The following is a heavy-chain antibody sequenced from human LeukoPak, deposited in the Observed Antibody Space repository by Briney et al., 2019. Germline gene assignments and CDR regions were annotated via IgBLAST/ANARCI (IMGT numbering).Heavy chain of an antibody. CDR2: INPSGGST. CDR1: GYTFTGYY. J-gene: IGHJ3*02. CDR3: ARDRPNWNFAFDI. V-gene: IGHV1-46*01. D-gene: IGHD1-7*01. Sequence: ASVKVSCKASGYTFTGYYMHWVRQAPGQGLEWMGIINPSGGSTSYAQKFQGRVTMTRDMSTSTVYMELSSLRSEDTAVYYCARDRPNWNFAFDIWGQGTMVTVSS.